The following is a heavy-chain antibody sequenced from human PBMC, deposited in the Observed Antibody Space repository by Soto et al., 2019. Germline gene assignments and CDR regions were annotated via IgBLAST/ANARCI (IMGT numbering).Heavy chain of an antibody. Sequence: QVQLVQSGAEVKKPGASVKVSCKASGYTFTSYGISWVRQAPGQGLEWMGWISAYNGNTNYAQKLQGRVTMTTDTSTSAAYMELRSLRSDDTAVYYCAILHPGIAAAGNFDYWGQGTLVTVSS. D-gene: IGHD6-13*01. V-gene: IGHV1-18*01. CDR3: AILHPGIAAAGNFDY. CDR1: GYTFTSYG. CDR2: ISAYNGNT. J-gene: IGHJ4*02.